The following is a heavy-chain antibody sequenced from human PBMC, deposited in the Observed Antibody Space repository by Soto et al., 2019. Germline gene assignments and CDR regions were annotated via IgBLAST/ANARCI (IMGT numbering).Heavy chain of an antibody. V-gene: IGHV3-23*01. D-gene: IGHD1-26*01. J-gene: IGHJ4*02. CDR2: ISGSGGGT. Sequence: GGSLRLSCAASGFIFSSYVMSWVRQAPGKGLEWVSAISGSGGGTFYAGSVMGRFTISRDNNKKTLYLQMNSLRAEDTAVYYCAKDSAYSIVGTNTAALDYWGQGTLVTV. CDR3: AKDSAYSIVGTNTAALDY. CDR1: GFIFSSYV.